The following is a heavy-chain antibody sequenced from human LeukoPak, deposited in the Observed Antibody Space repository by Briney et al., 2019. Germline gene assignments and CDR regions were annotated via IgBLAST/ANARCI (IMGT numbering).Heavy chain of an antibody. Sequence: GGSLRLSCVASGFTFSSNGMHWVSQAPGKGLEWVTFIQYDGSKKYYADSVKGRFTISRDNSKTTLYLQMNSLRAEDTAVYFCAKAGYNRFDYWGQGTLVTVSS. CDR2: IQYDGSKK. J-gene: IGHJ4*02. V-gene: IGHV3-30*02. CDR1: GFTFSSNG. CDR3: AKAGYNRFDY. D-gene: IGHD5-24*01.